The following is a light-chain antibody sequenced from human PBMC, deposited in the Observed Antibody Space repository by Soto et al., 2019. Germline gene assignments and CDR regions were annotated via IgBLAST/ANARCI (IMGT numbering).Light chain of an antibody. J-gene: IGLJ2*01. CDR1: SSNIGNNY. Sequence: QSVLTQPPSVSAAPGQKVTISCSGSSSNIGNNYVSWYQQLPGTAPKLLIYDNNKLPSGIPDRFSGSKSGTSATLGITGLQTGYEADYYCGTWDSSLSAVVFGGGTKLTVL. CDR2: DNN. V-gene: IGLV1-51*01. CDR3: GTWDSSLSAVV.